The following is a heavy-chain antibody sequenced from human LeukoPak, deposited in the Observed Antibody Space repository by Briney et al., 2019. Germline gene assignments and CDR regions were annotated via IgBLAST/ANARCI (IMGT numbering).Heavy chain of an antibody. CDR1: GGTFSSYA. CDR2: IIPIFGTA. CDR3: ARGGEFLECCWFDP. Sequence: SVKVSCKASGGTFSSYAISWVRQAPGQGFEWMGGIIPIFGTANYAQKFQGRVTITADESTSTAYMELSSLRSEDTAVYYCARGGEFLECCWFDPWGQGTLVTVSS. J-gene: IGHJ5*02. D-gene: IGHD3-3*01. V-gene: IGHV1-69*13.